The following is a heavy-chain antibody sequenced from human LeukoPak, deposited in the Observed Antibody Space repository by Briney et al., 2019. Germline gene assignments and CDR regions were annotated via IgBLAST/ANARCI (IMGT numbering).Heavy chain of an antibody. V-gene: IGHV3-23*01. CDR2: MSGSGGTT. CDR1: GFTFSSYH. CDR3: AKRYRVTGGCFDS. J-gene: IGHJ4*02. D-gene: IGHD6-19*01. Sequence: GGSLRLSCAASGFTFSSYHLSWVRQAPGKGLEWVSAMSGSGGTTYYGDPVKGRFIVSRDNSKNTLYLQMNSLRAEDTAVYFCAKRYRVTGGCFDSWGQGTLVTVSS.